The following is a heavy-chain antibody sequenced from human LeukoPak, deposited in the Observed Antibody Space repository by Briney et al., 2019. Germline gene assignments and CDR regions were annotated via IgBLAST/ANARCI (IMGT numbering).Heavy chain of an antibody. D-gene: IGHD2-2*01. CDR3: ARVADMDQLPNPFYYYYMDV. V-gene: IGHV4-59*11. CDR2: IYYSGST. CDR1: GGSISSHY. Sequence: SETLSLTCTVSGGSISSHYWSWIRQPPGKGLEWIGYIYYSGSTNYNPSLKSRVTISVDTSKNQFSLKLSSVTAADTAVYYCARVADMDQLPNPFYYYYMDVWGKGTTVTVSS. J-gene: IGHJ6*03.